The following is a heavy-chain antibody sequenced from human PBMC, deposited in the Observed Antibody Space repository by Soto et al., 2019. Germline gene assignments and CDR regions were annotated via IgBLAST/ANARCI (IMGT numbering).Heavy chain of an antibody. CDR2: IYYRGST. Sequence: PSETLSLTCTVSGDSIRSSRYYWGWVRQPPGKGLEWIGSIYYRGSTYYSPSLKSRVTISVDTSKNQFSLKLSSVTAADTAVYYCARHLHPTTGYCPSTSCYHFDYWGQGTLVTVSS. V-gene: IGHV4-39*01. D-gene: IGHD2-2*01. J-gene: IGHJ4*02. CDR1: GDSIRSSRYY. CDR3: ARHLHPTTGYCPSTSCYHFDY.